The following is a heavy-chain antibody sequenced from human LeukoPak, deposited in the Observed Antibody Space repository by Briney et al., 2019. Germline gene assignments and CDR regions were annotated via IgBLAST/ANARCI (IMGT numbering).Heavy chain of an antibody. CDR2: IYYSGST. D-gene: IGHD3-9*01. J-gene: IGHJ4*02. Sequence: EWIGSIYYSGSTYYNPSLKSRVTISVDTSKNQFSLKLSSVTAADTAVYYCARQGYTIPSDYWGQGTLVTVSS. CDR3: ARQGYTIPSDY. V-gene: IGHV4-39*01.